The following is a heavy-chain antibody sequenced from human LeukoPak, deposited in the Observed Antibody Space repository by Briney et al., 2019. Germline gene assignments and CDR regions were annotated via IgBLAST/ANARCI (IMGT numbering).Heavy chain of an antibody. CDR2: ISSSSSYI. CDR3: ATDLRGYCSGGSCYVGIDY. CDR1: GFTFSSYS. J-gene: IGHJ4*02. V-gene: IGHV3-21*01. Sequence: GGSLRLSCAASGFTFSSYSMNWVRQAPGKGLEWVSSISSSSSYIYYADSVKGRFTISRDNAKNSLYLQMNSLRAEDTAVYYCATDLRGYCSGGSCYVGIDYWGQGTLVTVSS. D-gene: IGHD2-15*01.